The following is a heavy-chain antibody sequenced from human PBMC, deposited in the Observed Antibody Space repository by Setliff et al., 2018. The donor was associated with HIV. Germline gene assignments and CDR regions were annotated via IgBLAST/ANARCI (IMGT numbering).Heavy chain of an antibody. CDR1: LGSINTHR. Sequence: SETLSLTCTVSLGSINTHRWNWIRQPPGKGLEWIGYVHYSGSSNYNPSLKSRVTISVDTSKNQFSLKLSSVTAADTAVYYCARLEYYYYMDVWGKGTTVTVSS. J-gene: IGHJ6*03. V-gene: IGHV4-59*08. CDR2: VHYSGSS. CDR3: ARLEYYYYMDV. D-gene: IGHD3-3*01.